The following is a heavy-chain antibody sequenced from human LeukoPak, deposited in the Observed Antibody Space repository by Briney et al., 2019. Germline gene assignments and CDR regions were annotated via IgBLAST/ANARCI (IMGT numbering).Heavy chain of an antibody. CDR3: ARGGIAAAGPAFDY. D-gene: IGHD6-13*01. J-gene: IGHJ4*02. CDR2: IYHSGST. Sequence: SETLSLTCAVSGGSISSSNWWSWVRQPPGKGLEWIGEIYHSGSTNYNPSLKSRVTISVDKSKNQFSLKLSSVTAADTAVYYCARGGIAAAGPAFDYWGQGTLVTVSS. CDR1: GGSISSSNW. V-gene: IGHV4-4*02.